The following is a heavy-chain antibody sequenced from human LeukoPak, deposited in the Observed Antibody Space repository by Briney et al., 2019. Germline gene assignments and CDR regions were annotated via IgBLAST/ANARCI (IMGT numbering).Heavy chain of an antibody. CDR2: ISSSGSNI. Sequence: GGSLRLSCAASGFTFSSYEMNWVRQAPRKGLEWVSYISSSGSNIKYADSVKGRFTISRGHAKNSVYLQMNSLRAEDTAVYYCARDIKGQYQDAFDIWGQGTMVTVSS. CDR3: ARDIKGQYQDAFDI. V-gene: IGHV3-48*03. J-gene: IGHJ3*02. CDR1: GFTFSSYE. D-gene: IGHD2-2*01.